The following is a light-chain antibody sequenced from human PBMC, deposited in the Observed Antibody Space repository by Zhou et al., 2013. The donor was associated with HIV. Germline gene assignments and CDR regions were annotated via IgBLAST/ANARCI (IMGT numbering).Light chain of an antibody. CDR3: QQYGSSPLT. CDR2: DVS. CDR1: QSVNNNY. V-gene: IGKV3-20*01. J-gene: IGKJ4*01. Sequence: IMLTQSPATLSLSPGERATLSCRAGQSVNNNYLAWYQQKPGQAPRLLIHDVSFRAAGIPDRFSGSGSETDFTLSISRLEPEDFAVYYCQQYGSSPLTFGGGTKVEL.